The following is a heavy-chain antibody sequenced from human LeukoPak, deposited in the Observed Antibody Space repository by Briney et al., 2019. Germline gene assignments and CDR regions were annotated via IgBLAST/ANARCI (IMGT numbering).Heavy chain of an antibody. D-gene: IGHD2-21*01. V-gene: IGHV1-8*01. J-gene: IGHJ4*02. CDR1: GYTFTSYD. Sequence: GASVKVSCKASGYTFTSYDINWVRQATGQGLEWMGWMNPNSGNTGYAQKCQGRVTMARNTSISTAYMELSSLRSEDTAVYYCARGGDCGGDCYSSPTDYWGQGTLVTVSS. CDR2: MNPNSGNT. CDR3: ARGGDCGGDCYSSPTDY.